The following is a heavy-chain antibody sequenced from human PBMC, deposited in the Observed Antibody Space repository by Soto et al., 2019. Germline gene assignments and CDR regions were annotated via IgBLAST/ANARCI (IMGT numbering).Heavy chain of an antibody. Sequence: QVQLVQSGAEVKKPGASVKVSCKASGYTFTSYDINWVRQATGQGLEWMGWMNPNSGNTGYAQKFQGRVTMTRNTSISTAYMELSSLRSEDTAVYYCARELRYFDWLLSAYYGMDVWGQGTTVTVSS. J-gene: IGHJ6*02. CDR2: MNPNSGNT. CDR3: ARELRYFDWLLSAYYGMDV. CDR1: GYTFTSYD. D-gene: IGHD3-9*01. V-gene: IGHV1-8*01.